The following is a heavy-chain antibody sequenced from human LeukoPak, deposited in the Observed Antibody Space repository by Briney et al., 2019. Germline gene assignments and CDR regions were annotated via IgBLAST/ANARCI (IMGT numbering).Heavy chain of an antibody. CDR1: GFTFSIYG. V-gene: IGHV3-33*01. CDR3: ARAELAAAGTVFFY. D-gene: IGHD6-13*01. CDR2: IWYDGSNK. J-gene: IGHJ4*02. Sequence: GRSLRLSCAASGFTFSIYGMHWVRQAPGKGLEWVAVIWYDGSNKYYADSVKGRFTISRDNSKNTLYLQMNGLRVEDTAVYYCARAELAAAGTVFFYCGQGTLVTVSS.